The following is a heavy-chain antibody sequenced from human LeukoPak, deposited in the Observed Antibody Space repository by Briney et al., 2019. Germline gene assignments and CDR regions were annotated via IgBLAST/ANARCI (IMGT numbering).Heavy chain of an antibody. V-gene: IGHV1-18*01. CDR3: AVCYYDSSGYYFDY. CDR1: GYTFTSYG. Sequence: ASVKVSCKASGYTFTSYGISWVRQAPGQGLEWMGWISAYNGNTNYAQKLQGRVTMTTDTSTSTAYMELRSLRSDDTAVYYCAVCYYDSSGYYFDYWGQGTLVTVSS. D-gene: IGHD3-22*01. J-gene: IGHJ4*02. CDR2: ISAYNGNT.